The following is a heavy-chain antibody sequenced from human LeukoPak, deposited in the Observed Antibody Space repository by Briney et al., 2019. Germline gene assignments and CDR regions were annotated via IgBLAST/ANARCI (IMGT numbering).Heavy chain of an antibody. Sequence: SETLSLTCAVYGGSFSGYYWSWIRQPPGKGLEWIGEINHSGGTNYNPSLKSRVTISVDTSKNQFSLKLSSVTAADTAVYYCARGYCSSTSCYHFDYWGQGTLVTVSS. CDR3: ARGYCSSTSCYHFDY. V-gene: IGHV4-34*01. CDR2: INHSGGT. D-gene: IGHD2-2*01. J-gene: IGHJ4*02. CDR1: GGSFSGYY.